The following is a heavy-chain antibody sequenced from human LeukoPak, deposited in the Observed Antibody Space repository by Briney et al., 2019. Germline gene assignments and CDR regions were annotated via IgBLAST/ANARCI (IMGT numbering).Heavy chain of an antibody. CDR3: ATSLTPSGWYRSLTPYYYYYMDV. D-gene: IGHD6-19*01. V-gene: IGHV1-8*01. CDR1: GYTFTSYD. J-gene: IGHJ6*03. Sequence: ASVKVSCKASGYTFTSYDINWVRQATGQGLEWMGWMNPNSGNTGYAQKFQGGVTMTRNTSISTAYMELSSLRSEDTAVYYCATSLTPSGWYRSLTPYYYYYMDVWGKGTTVTVSS. CDR2: MNPNSGNT.